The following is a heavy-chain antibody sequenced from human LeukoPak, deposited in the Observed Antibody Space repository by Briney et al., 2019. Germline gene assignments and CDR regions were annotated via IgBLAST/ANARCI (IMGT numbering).Heavy chain of an antibody. J-gene: IGHJ5*02. CDR1: GGSISSSSYY. CDR2: IYYSGST. Sequence: SETLSLTCTVSGGSISSSSYYWGWIRPPPGQGLEWIVSIYYSGSTYYNPSLKSRVTISVDTSKNQFSLKLSSVTAADTAVYYCASVITMVRGVKNWFDPWGQGTLVTVSS. D-gene: IGHD3-10*01. V-gene: IGHV4-39*01. CDR3: ASVITMVRGVKNWFDP.